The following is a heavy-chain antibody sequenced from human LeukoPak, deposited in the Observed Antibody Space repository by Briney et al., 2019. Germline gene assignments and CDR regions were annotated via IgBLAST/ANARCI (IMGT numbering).Heavy chain of an antibody. CDR1: GFTFSSYA. D-gene: IGHD3-10*01. J-gene: IGHJ4*02. V-gene: IGHV3-23*01. CDR3: AREYHGSGSYLAY. CDR2: ISGSGGST. Sequence: GGSLRLSCAASGFTFSSYAMSWVRQAPGKGLEWVSAISGSGGSTYYADSVKGRFTISRDNAKNSLYLQMNSLRAEDTAVYYCAREYHGSGSYLAYWGQGTLVTVSS.